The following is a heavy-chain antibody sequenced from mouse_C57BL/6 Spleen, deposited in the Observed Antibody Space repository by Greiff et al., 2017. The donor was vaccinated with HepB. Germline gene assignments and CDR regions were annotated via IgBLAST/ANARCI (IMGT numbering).Heavy chain of an antibody. V-gene: IGHV14-1*01. J-gene: IGHJ1*03. CDR1: GFNIKDYY. Sequence: VQLQQSGAELVRPGASVKLSCTASGFNIKDYYMHWVKQRPEQGLEWIGRIDPEDGDTEYAPKFQGKATMTADTSSNTAYLQRSRLTSEDTAVYYCTTPGDGYYVYFDVWGTGTTVTVSS. D-gene: IGHD2-3*01. CDR2: IDPEDGDT. CDR3: TTPGDGYYVYFDV.